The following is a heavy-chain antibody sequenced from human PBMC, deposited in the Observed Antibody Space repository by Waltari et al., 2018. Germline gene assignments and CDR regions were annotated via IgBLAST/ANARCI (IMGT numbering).Heavy chain of an antibody. CDR1: GGSFSGYY. D-gene: IGHD2-8*02. J-gene: IGHJ6*02. V-gene: IGHV4-34*02. CDR3: VRLEDCTGPGGNCYSGDSFALDV. Sequence: QLQLQQWGAGQLQPSETLSPTCAVYGGSFSGYYWGWLRQPPGKGLEWIGEINHNGNRNHNPSLRSRVTMLVDTSRSQFSLKLNSVTAADTAVYYCVRLEDCTGPGGNCYSGDSFALDVWGQGTTVTVSS. CDR2: INHNGNR.